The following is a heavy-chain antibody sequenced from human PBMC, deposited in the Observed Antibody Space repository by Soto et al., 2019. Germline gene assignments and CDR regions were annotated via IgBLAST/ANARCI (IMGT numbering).Heavy chain of an antibody. CDR2: LYSGGST. J-gene: IGHJ3*02. V-gene: IGHV3-53*02. Sequence: EVQLVETGGGLIQPGGSLRLSCAASGLTVSSNYMNWVRQAPGKGLEWVSVLYSGGSTHYAGSVKGRFIISRDNSKNTLYLQMNSLRVKDTAVYYCARDRPGDEGDGFDIWGHGTMVTVSS. D-gene: IGHD3-10*01. CDR1: GLTVSSNY. CDR3: ARDRPGDEGDGFDI.